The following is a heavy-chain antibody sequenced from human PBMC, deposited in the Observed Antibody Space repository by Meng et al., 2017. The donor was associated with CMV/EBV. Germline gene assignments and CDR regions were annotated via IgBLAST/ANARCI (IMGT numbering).Heavy chain of an antibody. D-gene: IGHD5-12*01. Sequence: SVKVSCKASGGTFSSYAISWVRQAPGQGLEWMGGIIPIFGTANYAQKFQGRVTITADESTSTAYMELSSLRSEDTAVYYCAGGGFIVATILVVQNWFDPWGQGTLVTVSS. J-gene: IGHJ5*02. V-gene: IGHV1-69*13. CDR1: GGTFSSYA. CDR2: IIPIFGTA. CDR3: AGGGFIVATILVVQNWFDP.